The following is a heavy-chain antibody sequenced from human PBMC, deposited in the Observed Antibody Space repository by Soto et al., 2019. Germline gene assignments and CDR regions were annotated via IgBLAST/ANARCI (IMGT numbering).Heavy chain of an antibody. D-gene: IGHD3-16*01. J-gene: IGHJ4*02. CDR2: ISGYNGYT. CDR3: AKDRDYSHTDADIDY. V-gene: IGHV1-18*01. CDR1: GYNFNTYG. Sequence: QVQLMQSGAEVRRPGTSMRISCTTSGYNFNTYGIIWVRQAPGQGLEWMGWISGYNGYTKYAQNFEDRVPLRTDPSTSTAFLELRNLRSGDTALDFCAKDRDYSHTDADIDYWGQGTLVTVSS.